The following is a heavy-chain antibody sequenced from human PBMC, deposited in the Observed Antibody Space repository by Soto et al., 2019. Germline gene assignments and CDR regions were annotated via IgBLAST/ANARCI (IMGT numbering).Heavy chain of an antibody. CDR3: ARAPTDESSGWYPYYFDY. CDR1: GFTFSSYS. J-gene: IGHJ4*02. D-gene: IGHD6-19*01. CDR2: ISSSSSYI. Sequence: GGSLRLSCAASGFTFSSYSMNWVRQAPGKGLEWVSSISSSSSYIYYADSVKGRFTISRDNAKNSLYLQMNSLRAEDTAVYYCARAPTDESSGWYPYYFDYWGQGTLVTVSS. V-gene: IGHV3-21*01.